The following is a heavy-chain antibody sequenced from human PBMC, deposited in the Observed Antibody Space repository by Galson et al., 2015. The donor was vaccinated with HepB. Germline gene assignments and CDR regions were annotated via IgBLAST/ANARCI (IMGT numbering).Heavy chain of an antibody. J-gene: IGHJ4*02. V-gene: IGHV3-23*01. CDR2: ISGSGDSI. CDR1: GFIFTNYG. Sequence: SLRLSCAASGFIFTNYGMAWVRQAPGKGLSWISAISGSGDSIHYAESVKGRFTISRDQSKNTLSLQMNNLRADDSGVYYCASEAPDCGGDCYSEYWGQGVLVTVSS. CDR3: ASEAPDCGGDCYSEY. D-gene: IGHD2-21*02.